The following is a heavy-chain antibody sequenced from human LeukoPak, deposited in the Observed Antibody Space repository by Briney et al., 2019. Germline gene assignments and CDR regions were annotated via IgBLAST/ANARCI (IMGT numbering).Heavy chain of an antibody. D-gene: IGHD3-22*01. CDR1: GFTFSSYG. Sequence: PGRSLRLSCAASGFTFSSYGMHWVRQAPGKGLEWVAVIWYDGSNKYYADSVKGRFTISRDNSKNTLYLQMNSLRVEDTAVYYCAKGYDSTFYGLDVWGQGTTVTVSS. CDR2: IWYDGSNK. J-gene: IGHJ6*02. V-gene: IGHV3-33*03. CDR3: AKGYDSTFYGLDV.